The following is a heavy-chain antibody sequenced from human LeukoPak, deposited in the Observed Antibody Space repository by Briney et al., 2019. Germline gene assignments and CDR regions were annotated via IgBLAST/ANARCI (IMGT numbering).Heavy chain of an antibody. Sequence: SVKVSCKASGGTFSSYAISWVRQAPGQGLEWMGGIIPIFGTANYAQKFQGRVTITTDESTSTAYMELSSLRSEDTAVYYCARGGYSEAGFDYWGQGTLVTVSS. CDR2: IIPIFGTA. J-gene: IGHJ4*02. CDR3: ARGGYSEAGFDY. CDR1: GGTFSSYA. V-gene: IGHV1-69*05. D-gene: IGHD3-22*01.